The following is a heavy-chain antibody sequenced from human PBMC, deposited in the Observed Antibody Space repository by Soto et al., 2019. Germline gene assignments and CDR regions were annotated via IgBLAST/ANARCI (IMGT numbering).Heavy chain of an antibody. D-gene: IGHD5-12*01. CDR2: MSAYNGNT. CDR3: ARYPISEEVATLRGHDI. Sequence: SSVKVSCKDSGYTFTDSGIRWGRQAPGQGLEWMGWMSAYNGNTNYAQQLQGRVTMTPDTSTSTAYMELRSLRSDDTAVYYCARYPISEEVATLRGHDIWGQGTMDTGS. J-gene: IGHJ3*02. CDR1: GYTFTDSG. V-gene: IGHV1-18*04.